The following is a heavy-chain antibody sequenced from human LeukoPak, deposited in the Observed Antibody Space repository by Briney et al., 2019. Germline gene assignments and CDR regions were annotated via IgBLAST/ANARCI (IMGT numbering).Heavy chain of an antibody. D-gene: IGHD2-15*01. CDR2: IKKDGRET. V-gene: IGHV3-7*01. Sequence: GGSLRLSCEASEFTFSSYWMSWVRQAPGKGLEWVANIKKDGRETYHVDSVKGRFTISRDNAKNSLHLQMNSLRAEDTAVYYCARRVASANDAFDIWGQGTMVTVSS. CDR3: ARRVASANDAFDI. CDR1: EFTFSSYW. J-gene: IGHJ3*02.